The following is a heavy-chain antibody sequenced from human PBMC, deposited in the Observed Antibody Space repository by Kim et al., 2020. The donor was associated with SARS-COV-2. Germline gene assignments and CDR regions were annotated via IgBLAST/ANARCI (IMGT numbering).Heavy chain of an antibody. V-gene: IGHV4-34*01. J-gene: IGHJ6*02. CDR1: GGSFSGYY. D-gene: IGHD6-19*01. CDR3: ARGPSIAVAGRRYGMDV. CDR2: INHSGST. Sequence: SETLSLTCAVYGGSFSGYYWSWIRQPPGKGLEWIGEINHSGSTNYNPSLKSRVTISVDTSKNQFSLKLSSVTAADTAVYYCARGPSIAVAGRRYGMDVWGQGTTVTVSS.